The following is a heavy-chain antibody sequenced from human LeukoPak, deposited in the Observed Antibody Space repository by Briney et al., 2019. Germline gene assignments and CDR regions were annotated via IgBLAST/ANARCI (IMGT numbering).Heavy chain of an antibody. CDR1: GGSISSSNW. D-gene: IGHD3-10*01. CDR2: IYHSGSI. J-gene: IGHJ4*02. Sequence: SGTLSLTCAVSGGSISSSNWWSWVRQPPGKGLEWIGEIYHSGSINYNPSLKSRVTISVDKSKNQLSLKLSSVTAAGTAVYYCARDYRGTGSYFDYWGQGTLVTVSS. CDR3: ARDYRGTGSYFDY. V-gene: IGHV4-4*02.